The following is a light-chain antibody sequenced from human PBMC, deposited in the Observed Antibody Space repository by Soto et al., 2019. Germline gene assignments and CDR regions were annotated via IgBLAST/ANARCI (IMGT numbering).Light chain of an antibody. CDR1: QSLLHSNGYNY. J-gene: IGKJ4*01. CDR2: LGS. CDR3: IQARHTLLT. V-gene: IGKV2-28*01. Sequence: DIVMTQSPLSLPVTPGEPASISCRSSQSLLHSNGYNYLDWYLQKPGQSPQLLIYLGSNRASGVPDRLSGSGSGTDFTLNISRVEAGDVGVYYCIQARHTLLTFGGVTKVEIK.